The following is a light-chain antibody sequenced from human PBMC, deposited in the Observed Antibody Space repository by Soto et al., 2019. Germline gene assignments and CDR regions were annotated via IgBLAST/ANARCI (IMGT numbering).Light chain of an antibody. CDR1: QSISSY. CDR2: GAS. Sequence: IVLTQSPSSLSVSPGDRATLSCRASQSISSYLAWYQQKPGKAPMLLIYGASTRATGIPTRFSGSGSGTEFTLTSSRLHAEYVAYYYCQHNNMGFTFGGGTKVEIK. CDR3: QHNNMGFT. J-gene: IGKJ4*01. V-gene: IGKV3-15*01.